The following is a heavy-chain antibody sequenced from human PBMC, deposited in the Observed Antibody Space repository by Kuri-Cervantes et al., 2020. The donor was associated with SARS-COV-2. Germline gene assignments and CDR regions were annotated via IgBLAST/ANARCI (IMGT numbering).Heavy chain of an antibody. J-gene: IGHJ6*02. CDR1: GLAFSNYV. D-gene: IGHD3-10*01. V-gene: IGHV3-23*01. CDR2: IRGSGIIT. CDR3: ARARVRGLITAYYYYGMDV. Sequence: GESLKISCTASGLAFSNYVMSWVRQSPGKGLEWVSSIRGSGIITYYADSVRGRFSISRDNSKNTMYLRINSLRAEDTAVYYCARARVRGLITAYYYYGMDVWGQGTTVTVSS.